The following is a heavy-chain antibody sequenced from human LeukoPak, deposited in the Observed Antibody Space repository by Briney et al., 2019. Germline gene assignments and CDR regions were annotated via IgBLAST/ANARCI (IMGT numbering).Heavy chain of an antibody. V-gene: IGHV3-23*01. CDR3: ARRAGDYSHPYDY. J-gene: IGHJ4*02. Sequence: GGSLRLSCAASGFTLSSYAMSWVRQALGKGLEWVSAISGSGGSTYYADSVKGRFTISRDNSKNTVHLQMNSLRAEDTAMYYCARRAGDYSHPYDYWGQGTLVTVSS. D-gene: IGHD3-22*01. CDR1: GFTLSSYA. CDR2: ISGSGGST.